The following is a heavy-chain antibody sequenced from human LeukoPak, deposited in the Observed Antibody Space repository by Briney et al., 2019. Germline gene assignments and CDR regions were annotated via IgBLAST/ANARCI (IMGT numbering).Heavy chain of an antibody. V-gene: IGHV3-7*01. CDR2: IKEDGSET. J-gene: IGHJ4*02. D-gene: IGHD5-24*01. Sequence: PGGSLRLSCAASRFIFKKYWMNWVRQVPGKGLECLANIKEDGSETYYADSVKGRFTISRDNPKNLLFLQINSLRVEDTAVYYCARETPRRGETRDGYRWGQGTVVTVSS. CDR1: RFIFKKYW. CDR3: ARETPRRGETRDGYR.